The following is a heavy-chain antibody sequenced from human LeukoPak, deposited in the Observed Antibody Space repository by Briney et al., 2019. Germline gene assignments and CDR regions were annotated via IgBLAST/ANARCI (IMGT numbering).Heavy chain of an antibody. CDR1: GGSFSGYY. CDR2: INHSGST. D-gene: IGHD3-10*01. CDR3: ARLSMVRGVNY. J-gene: IGHJ4*02. V-gene: IGHV4-34*01. Sequence: SETLSLTCAVYGGSFSGYYWSWIRQPPGKGLEWIGEINHSGSTSYNPSLKSRVTISVDTSKNQFSLKLSSVTAADTAVYYCARLSMVRGVNYWGQGTLVTVSS.